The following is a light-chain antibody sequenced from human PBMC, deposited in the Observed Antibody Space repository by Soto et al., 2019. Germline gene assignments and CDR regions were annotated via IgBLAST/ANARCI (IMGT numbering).Light chain of an antibody. CDR2: EVT. Sequence: QAVVTQPASVSGSPGQSITISCTGTSSDVGSYNLVSWYQQHPGKAPKLMIYEVTRRPSGVSNRFSGSKSDNTASLTISGLQAEDEAEYYCCSYAGSNYVFGTGTKVTVL. V-gene: IGLV2-23*02. J-gene: IGLJ1*01. CDR1: SSDVGSYNL. CDR3: CSYAGSNYV.